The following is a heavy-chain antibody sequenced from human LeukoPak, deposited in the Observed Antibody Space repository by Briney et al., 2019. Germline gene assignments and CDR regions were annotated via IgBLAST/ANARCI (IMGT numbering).Heavy chain of an antibody. CDR2: TRNKANSYTT. D-gene: IGHD2-2*02. V-gene: IGHV3-72*01. Sequence: AGSLRLSCAASGFTFSDHYMDWVRQAPGKGLEWVGRTRNKANSYTTEYAASVKGRFTISRDDSKNSLYLQMNSLKTEDTAVYYCARGLKGYCSSTSCYRVGHYFDYWGQGTLVTVSS. CDR1: GFTFSDHY. J-gene: IGHJ4*02. CDR3: ARGLKGYCSSTSCYRVGHYFDY.